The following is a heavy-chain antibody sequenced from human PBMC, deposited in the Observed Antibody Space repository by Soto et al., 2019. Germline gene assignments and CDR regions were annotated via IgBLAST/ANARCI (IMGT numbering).Heavy chain of an antibody. CDR3: ARGSYISSSDSDY. J-gene: IGHJ4*02. CDR1: GFSLSRYG. V-gene: IGHV3-33*01. D-gene: IGHD6-6*01. Sequence: QVQLVESGGGVVQPGRSLRLACAASGFSLSRYGMHWVRQAPGKGLEWVAVIWFDGNHQYYADSVKGRFTVSRDISKNTLYLQMNSLRAEDTAVYYCARGSYISSSDSDYWGPGTLVTVSS. CDR2: IWFDGNHQ.